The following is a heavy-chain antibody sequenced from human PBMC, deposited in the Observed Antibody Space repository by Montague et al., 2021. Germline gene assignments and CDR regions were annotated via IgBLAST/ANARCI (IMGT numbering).Heavy chain of an antibody. D-gene: IGHD3-10*01. J-gene: IGHJ3*02. CDR3: ARDSPVVEPWVGEHKGAFAT. Sequence: SETLSLTCSVSGDSISSYEYYWTWIRQPAGRGLEWIGRVYKRGDTNTNPSLRSRLTLSVDTSKNHFSLTLTSVTAADTAVYFCARDSPVVEPWVGEHKGAFATWGQATMVPVSS. CDR1: GDSISSYEYY. CDR2: VYKRGDT. V-gene: IGHV4-4*07.